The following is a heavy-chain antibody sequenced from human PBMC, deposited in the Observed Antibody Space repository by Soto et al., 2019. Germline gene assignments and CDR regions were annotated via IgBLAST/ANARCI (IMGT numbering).Heavy chain of an antibody. CDR2: ISYDGSNK. V-gene: IGHV3-30-3*01. D-gene: IGHD6-13*01. CDR1: GFTFSNAW. J-gene: IGHJ4*02. Sequence: PGGSLRLSCAASGFTFSNAWMNWVRQAPGKGLEWVAVISYDGSNKYYADSVKGRFTISRDNSKNTLYLQMNSLRAEDTAVYYCARDEISSCPGYYWGQGTLVTVSS. CDR3: ARDEISSCPGYY.